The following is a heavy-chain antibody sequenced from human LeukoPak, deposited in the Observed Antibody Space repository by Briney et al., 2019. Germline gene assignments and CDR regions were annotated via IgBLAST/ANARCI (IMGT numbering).Heavy chain of an antibody. CDR1: GFTFSSYS. V-gene: IGHV3-23*01. J-gene: IGHJ4*02. Sequence: PGGSLRLSCAASGFTFSSYSMNWVRQAPGKGLEWVSAISGSGGSTYYADSVKGRFTISRDNSKNTLYLQMNSLRAEDTAVYYCAKLPLGKVGATDTDYWGQGTLVTVSS. CDR2: ISGSGGST. CDR3: AKLPLGKVGATDTDY. D-gene: IGHD1-26*01.